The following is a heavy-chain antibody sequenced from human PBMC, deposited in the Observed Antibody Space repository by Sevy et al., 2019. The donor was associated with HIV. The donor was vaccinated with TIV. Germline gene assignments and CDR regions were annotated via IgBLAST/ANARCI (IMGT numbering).Heavy chain of an antibody. Sequence: GGSLRLSCAASGFTFDDYAMHWVRQAPGKGLEWVSGISWNSGSIGYAHSVKGRFTISRDNAKNSLYLQMNSLRAEDTALYYCAKDITMIVVDIVGAFDIWGQGTMVTVSS. CDR3: AKDITMIVVDIVGAFDI. D-gene: IGHD3-22*01. CDR2: ISWNSGSI. V-gene: IGHV3-9*01. CDR1: GFTFDDYA. J-gene: IGHJ3*02.